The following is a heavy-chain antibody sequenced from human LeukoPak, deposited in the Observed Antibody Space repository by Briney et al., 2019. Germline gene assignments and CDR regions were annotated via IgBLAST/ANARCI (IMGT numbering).Heavy chain of an antibody. CDR3: ARGGTIVVVPSWFDP. CDR1: GGSFSGYY. V-gene: IGHV4-34*01. D-gene: IGHD2-2*01. J-gene: IGHJ5*02. Sequence: SETLSLTCAVYGGSFSGYYWSWLRQPPGEGLGLIWEINHSGSTNYNPSLKSRVTISVDTSKNQFSLKLSSVTAADTAVYYCARGGTIVVVPSWFDPWGQGTLVTVSS. CDR2: INHSGST.